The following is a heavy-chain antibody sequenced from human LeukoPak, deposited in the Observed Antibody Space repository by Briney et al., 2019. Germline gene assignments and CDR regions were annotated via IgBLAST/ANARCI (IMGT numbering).Heavy chain of an antibody. J-gene: IGHJ4*02. CDR1: GFTFSSYS. CDR3: ARGGDSLHY. Sequence: PGGSLRLSCVASGFTFSSYSMKWIRQAPGKGLEWISYIGYVRNTIYYADSVKGRFIISRDNAKNSLYLQMNSLRAEDTAVYYCARGGDSLHYWGQGTLVTVSS. D-gene: IGHD3-10*01. V-gene: IGHV3-48*01. CDR2: IGYVRNTI.